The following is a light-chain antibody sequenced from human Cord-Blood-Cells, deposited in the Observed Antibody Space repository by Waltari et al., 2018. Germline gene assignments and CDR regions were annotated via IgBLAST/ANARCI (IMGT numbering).Light chain of an antibody. CDR2: DVS. CDR1: SRYVGGYTY. J-gene: IGLJ2*01. CDR3: SSYTSSSTLV. Sequence: QSALTQPASVSGSPGQSITIPCTGPSRYVGGYTYVSWYQQHPGKAPKLMIYDVSNRPSGVSNRFSGSKSGNTASLTISGLQAEDEADYYCSSYTSSSTLVFGGGTKLTVL. V-gene: IGLV2-14*01.